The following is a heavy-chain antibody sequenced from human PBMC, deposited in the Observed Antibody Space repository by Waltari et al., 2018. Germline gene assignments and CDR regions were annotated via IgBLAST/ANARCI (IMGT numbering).Heavy chain of an antibody. D-gene: IGHD2-2*01. J-gene: IGHJ1*01. CDR1: GFTIKDFD. CDR3: ARGDCSSTSCYSLES. Sequence: QVHLVESGGGVVQSGKSLRLSCAASGFTIKDFDMHWVRQAPGQGLEWVSVISSDGTNKYYADSVKGRFTISRDNSGGTLYLQMNSLRPQDTAIYFCARGDCSSTSCYSLESWGHGTLVTVS. CDR2: ISSDGTNK. V-gene: IGHV3-30*01.